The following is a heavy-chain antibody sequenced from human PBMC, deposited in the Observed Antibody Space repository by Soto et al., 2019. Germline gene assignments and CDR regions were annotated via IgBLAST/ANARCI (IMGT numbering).Heavy chain of an antibody. Sequence: ASVKVSCKASGYTFITSYYTHWVRQAPGQGLEWMGIINPTGTMTKYSERFQGRLTMTRDTSTSTDYMELSTLTSEDTAVYFCARDTGYDHDVFDIWGQGTMVTVSS. CDR3: ARDTGYDHDVFDI. J-gene: IGHJ3*02. V-gene: IGHV1-46*01. CDR1: GYTFITSYY. D-gene: IGHD5-12*01. CDR2: INPTGTMT.